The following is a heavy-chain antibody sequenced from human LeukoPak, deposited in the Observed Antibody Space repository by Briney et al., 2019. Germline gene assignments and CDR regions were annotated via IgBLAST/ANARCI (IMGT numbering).Heavy chain of an antibody. D-gene: IGHD2-2*01. CDR2: ISYDGSNK. Sequence: GGSLRLSCTVSGFTFSHSAMHWVRQPPHKGLDWVAVISYDGSNKYYADSVKGRFTISRDNSKNTLYLQMNSLRAEDTAVYYCAPLGYCSSTSCPGYWGQGTLVTVSS. J-gene: IGHJ4*02. V-gene: IGHV3-30-3*01. CDR1: GFTFSHSA. CDR3: APLGYCSSTSCPGY.